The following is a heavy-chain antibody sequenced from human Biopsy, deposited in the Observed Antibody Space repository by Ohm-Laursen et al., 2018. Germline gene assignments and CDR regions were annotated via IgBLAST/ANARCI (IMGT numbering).Heavy chain of an antibody. CDR1: GGSIGSFF. V-gene: IGHV4-59*01. D-gene: IGHD1-26*01. CDR2: IYYSGST. J-gene: IGHJ4*02. CDR3: ARVGAGAPSIDYFDY. Sequence: GTLSLTCTVSGGSIGSFFWSWIRQPPGKGLEWIGYIYYSGSTNYNPSLRSRVTISVDRSKNHFSLELSSVTAADTAVYYCARVGAGAPSIDYFDYWGQGALVTVSS.